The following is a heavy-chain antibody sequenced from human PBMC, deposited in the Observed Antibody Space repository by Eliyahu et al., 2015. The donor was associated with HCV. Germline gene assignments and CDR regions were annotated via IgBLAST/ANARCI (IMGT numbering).Heavy chain of an antibody. CDR1: GFTFTDYY. V-gene: IGHV3-11*01. CDR3: ARANLIAFGLPFDL. J-gene: IGHJ5*02. D-gene: IGHD3-16*01. CDR2: TGSGGGPI. Sequence: QVQLVESGGTLVKPGGSLRLSCAASGFTFTDYYIFWIRQAPGKRLEWLSYTGSGGGPIYYSDSVKGRFTMSRDNAKFLVYLQMDSLRAEDTAVYYCARANLIAFGLPFDLWGQGTLVTVSS.